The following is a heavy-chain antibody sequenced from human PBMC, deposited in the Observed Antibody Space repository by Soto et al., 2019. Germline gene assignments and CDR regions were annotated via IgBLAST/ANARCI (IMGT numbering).Heavy chain of an antibody. J-gene: IGHJ6*02. CDR1: GFSFSTYL. D-gene: IGHD2-15*01. Sequence: GGSLRLSCAASGFSFSTYLMSWVRQAPGKGLEWVANIKQGGNEKFYVDSVKGRFTISRDNDKKSLYLQMDSLRVEDTAVYYCVAAMNSELPYYYYGLDVWGQGTTVTVSS. CDR3: VAAMNSELPYYYYGLDV. V-gene: IGHV3-7*01. CDR2: IKQGGNEK.